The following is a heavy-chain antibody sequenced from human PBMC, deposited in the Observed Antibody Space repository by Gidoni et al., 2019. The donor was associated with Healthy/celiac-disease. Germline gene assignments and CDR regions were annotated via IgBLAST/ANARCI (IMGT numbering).Heavy chain of an antibody. Sequence: QVQLVESGGGVVQPGRSLRLSCAASGFTFSSSAMHWVRQAPGKGLEWVAVISYDGSNKYYADSVKGRFTISRDNSKNTLYLQMNSLRAEDTAVYYCARDPDSGSYRLQYYFDYWGQGTLVTVSS. D-gene: IGHD1-26*01. CDR3: ARDPDSGSYRLQYYFDY. J-gene: IGHJ4*02. CDR1: GFTFSSSA. CDR2: ISYDGSNK. V-gene: IGHV3-30*04.